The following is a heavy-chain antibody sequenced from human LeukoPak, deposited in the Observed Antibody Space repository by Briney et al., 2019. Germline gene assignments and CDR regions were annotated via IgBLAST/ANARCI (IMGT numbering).Heavy chain of an antibody. D-gene: IGHD6-13*01. J-gene: IGHJ4*02. Sequence: PGGSLRLSCAASGFTFSSYAMHWVRQAPGKGLEWVAVISYDGSNKYYADSVKGRFTISRDNSKNTLYLQMNSLRAEDTAVYYCARATPNSSSWYYFDYWGQGTLVTVSS. CDR3: ARATPNSSSWYYFDY. CDR1: GFTFSSYA. V-gene: IGHV3-30-3*01. CDR2: ISYDGSNK.